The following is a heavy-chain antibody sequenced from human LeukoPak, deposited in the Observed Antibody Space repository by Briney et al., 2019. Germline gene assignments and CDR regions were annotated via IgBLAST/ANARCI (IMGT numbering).Heavy chain of an antibody. CDR1: GGTFTSYA. Sequence: GASVKVSCKASGGTFTSYAISWVRQAPGQGLEWMGGIIPIFGTANYAQKFQGRVTITADKSTSTAYMELSSLRSEDTAVYYCARDAYSSSWYSLWGQGTLVTVSS. CDR2: IIPIFGTA. V-gene: IGHV1-69*06. D-gene: IGHD6-13*01. CDR3: ARDAYSSSWYSL. J-gene: IGHJ4*02.